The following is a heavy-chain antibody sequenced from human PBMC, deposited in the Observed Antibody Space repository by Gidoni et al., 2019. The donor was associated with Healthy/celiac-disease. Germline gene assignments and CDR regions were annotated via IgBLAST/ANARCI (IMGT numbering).Heavy chain of an antibody. V-gene: IGHV1-3*01. J-gene: IGHJ5*02. CDR1: GYTFTSYA. CDR2: INAGNGNT. CDR3: ARDRREGAAAGTDNWFDP. D-gene: IGHD6-13*01. Sequence: QVQLVQSGAEVKKPGASVKVSCKASGYTFTSYAMHWVRQAPGQRLEWMGWINAGNGNTKYSQKFQGRVTITRDTSASTAYMELSSLRSEDTAVYYCARDRREGAAAGTDNWFDPWGQGTLVTVSS.